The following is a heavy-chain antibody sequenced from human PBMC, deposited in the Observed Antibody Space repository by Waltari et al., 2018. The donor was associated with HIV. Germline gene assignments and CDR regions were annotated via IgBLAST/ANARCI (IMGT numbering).Heavy chain of an antibody. Sequence: QVQLQQWGAGLLKPSETLSLTCAVYGGSFSGYYWSWIRQPPGKGLEWIGEINHSGSTNYHPSLKSRVTISVDTSKNQFSLKLSSVTAADTAVYYCARSGGIYGGNNYSGMDVWAKGPRSPSP. CDR3: ARSGGIYGGNNYSGMDV. V-gene: IGHV4-34*01. CDR1: GGSFSGYY. CDR2: INHSGST. D-gene: IGHD4-17*01. J-gene: IGHJ6*02.